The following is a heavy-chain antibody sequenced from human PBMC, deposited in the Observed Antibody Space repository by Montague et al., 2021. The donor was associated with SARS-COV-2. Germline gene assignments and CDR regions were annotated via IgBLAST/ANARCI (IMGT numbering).Heavy chain of an antibody. CDR1: DGSISSYY. Sequence: SETLSLTCTVSDGSISSYYWSWIRRPPGKGLEWIGYIYYSGSTNYNPSLKSRVTISVDTPKNQFSLKLSSVTAADTAVYYCAREGMVRGVNPHYYYGMDVWGQGTTVTVSS. V-gene: IGHV4-59*01. CDR2: IYYSGST. CDR3: AREGMVRGVNPHYYYGMDV. D-gene: IGHD3-10*01. J-gene: IGHJ6*02.